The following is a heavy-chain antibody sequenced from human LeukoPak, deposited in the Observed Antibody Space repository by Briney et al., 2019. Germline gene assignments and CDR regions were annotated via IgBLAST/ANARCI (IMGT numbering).Heavy chain of an antibody. Sequence: GGSLRLSCAASGVTLSSFAMSWARQAPGKGLEWVSGISSSGSGDNTYYADSVKGRFTISRDNSKNTLYLKMNSLRAEDTAVYYCAKGDIAAAAEGYYFDYWGQGTLVTVSS. CDR3: AKGDIAAAAEGYYFDY. CDR1: GVTLSSFA. J-gene: IGHJ4*02. D-gene: IGHD6-13*01. V-gene: IGHV3-23*01. CDR2: ISSSGSGDNT.